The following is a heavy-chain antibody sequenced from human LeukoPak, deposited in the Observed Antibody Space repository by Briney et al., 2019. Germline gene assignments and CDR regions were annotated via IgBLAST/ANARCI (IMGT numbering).Heavy chain of an antibody. CDR1: EFTLSSSV. CDR2: ISNDGSTK. V-gene: IGHV3-30-3*01. CDR3: ARELIGAAFDY. J-gene: IGHJ4*02. Sequence: GGSLRLSCAASEFTLSSSVMHWVRQAPGKGLEWVAVISNDGSTKYYADSLKGRFTISRDNSKNTLYLQMASLRGEDTAVYYCARELIGAAFDYWGQGTRVTVSS. D-gene: IGHD6-25*01.